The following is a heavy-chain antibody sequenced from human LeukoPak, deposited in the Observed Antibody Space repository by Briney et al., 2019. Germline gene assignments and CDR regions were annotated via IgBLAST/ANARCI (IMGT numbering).Heavy chain of an antibody. CDR1: GGSISSSYS. CDR3: ARQTFYSNSKYYFDY. D-gene: IGHD4-11*01. V-gene: IGHV4-39*01. CDR2: IYYSGST. Sequence: PSETLSLTCTVSGGSISSSYSWGWIRQPPGKGLEWIGNIYYSGSTYYNPSLKSRVTISVDTSKNQISLKLSSVTAADTAVYYCARQTFYSNSKYYFDYWGQGTLVTVSS. J-gene: IGHJ4*02.